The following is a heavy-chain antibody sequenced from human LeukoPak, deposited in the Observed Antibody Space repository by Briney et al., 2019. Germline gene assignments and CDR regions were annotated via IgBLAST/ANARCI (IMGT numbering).Heavy chain of an antibody. Sequence: SETLSLTCTVSGGSISSSSYCWGWIRQPPGKGLEWIGSIYYSGSTYYNPSLKSRLTISGDTSKSQFYLRLSSVAAADTAVYYCARLVWGSYRYDYWRQGTLVTVSS. D-gene: IGHD3-16*02. CDR1: GGSISSSSYC. CDR3: ARLVWGSYRYDY. J-gene: IGHJ4*02. V-gene: IGHV4-39*01. CDR2: IYYSGST.